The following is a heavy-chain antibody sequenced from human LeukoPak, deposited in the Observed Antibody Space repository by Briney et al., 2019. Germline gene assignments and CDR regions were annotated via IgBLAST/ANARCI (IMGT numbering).Heavy chain of an antibody. D-gene: IGHD6-19*01. CDR1: GDSISTSGYY. J-gene: IGHJ3*02. Sequence: SETLSLTCTVSGDSISTSGYYYDWIRQPPGKGLEWIGNIYYIGNTWYNPSLKSRVTISVDTSKNQFSLKLSSATAADTAVYYCARHGYSSGWVRASDAFDIWGQGTMVTVSS. CDR2: IYYIGNT. V-gene: IGHV4-39*01. CDR3: ARHGYSSGWVRASDAFDI.